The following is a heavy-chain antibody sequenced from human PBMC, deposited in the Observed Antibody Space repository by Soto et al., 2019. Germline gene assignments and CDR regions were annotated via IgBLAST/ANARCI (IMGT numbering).Heavy chain of an antibody. D-gene: IGHD3-9*01. CDR3: TTDFDCGTGYTYYYYGMDV. CDR2: IKRNADGGTA. CDR1: GFTFSNAW. Sequence: EVQLVESGGGLVKPGGSLRLSCAASGFTFSNAWMSWVRQAPGKGLEWVGRIKRNADGGTADYAASVKGRFTISRDDSKHTLYLQMSSLETEDTAVYYCTTDFDCGTGYTYYYYGMDVWGQGTTVTVSS. J-gene: IGHJ6*02. V-gene: IGHV3-15*01.